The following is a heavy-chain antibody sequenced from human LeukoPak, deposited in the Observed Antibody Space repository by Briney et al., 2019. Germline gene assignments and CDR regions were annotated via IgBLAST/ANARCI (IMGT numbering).Heavy chain of an antibody. D-gene: IGHD3-9*01. CDR3: ATSLGPLTGN. CDR1: GFAFSSNW. Sequence: GGSLRLSCAASGFAFSSNWMHWVRQTPGKGLVWVSRINSGGSGTSYADSVEGRFTISRDNAKNTLYLRMNSLRAEDTAVYYCATSLGPLTGNWGQGTLVTVSS. V-gene: IGHV3-74*01. CDR2: INSGGSGT. J-gene: IGHJ4*02.